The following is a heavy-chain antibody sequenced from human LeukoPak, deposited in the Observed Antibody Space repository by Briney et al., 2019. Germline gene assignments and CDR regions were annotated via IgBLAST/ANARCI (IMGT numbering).Heavy chain of an antibody. D-gene: IGHD6-13*01. CDR3: ARASVQLVRGIYYYYGMDV. V-gene: IGHV4-34*01. CDR2: INHSGST. J-gene: IGHJ6*02. Sequence: PSETLSLNCTIHVGSISSGDYSWSWIRQPPGKGLEWIGEINHSGSTNYNPSLKNRVTISVDTSKNQFSLKLSSVTAADTAVYYCARASVQLVRGIYYYYGMDVWGQGTLVTVSS. CDR1: VGSISSGDYS.